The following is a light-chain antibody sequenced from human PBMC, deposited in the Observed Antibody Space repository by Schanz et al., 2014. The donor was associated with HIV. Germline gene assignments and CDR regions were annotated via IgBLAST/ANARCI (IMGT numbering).Light chain of an antibody. CDR3: SSYTSSSPVV. V-gene: IGLV2-14*01. CDR1: SSDVGDYNY. Sequence: QSALTQPPSASGSPGQSVTISCTGTSSDVGDYNYVSWYQQHPGKAPKIMIFEVSNRPSGVSNRFSGSKSGNTASLTISGLQAEDEAVYYCSSYTSSSPVVFGGGTKLTVL. J-gene: IGLJ2*01. CDR2: EVS.